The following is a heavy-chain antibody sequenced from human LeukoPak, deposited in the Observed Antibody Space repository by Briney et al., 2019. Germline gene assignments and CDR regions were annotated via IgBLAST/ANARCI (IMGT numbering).Heavy chain of an antibody. D-gene: IGHD2-21*01. Sequence: GGSLRLSCAASGFTFSSYAMSWVRQAPGKGLEWVSAISGSGGSTYYADSVKGRFTISRDDSKNTLYLQMNSLRAEDTAVYYCAKPSPGGIAYCGGDCFDFDYWGQGTLVTVSS. CDR3: AKPSPGGIAYCGGDCFDFDY. CDR1: GFTFSSYA. CDR2: ISGSGGST. V-gene: IGHV3-23*01. J-gene: IGHJ4*02.